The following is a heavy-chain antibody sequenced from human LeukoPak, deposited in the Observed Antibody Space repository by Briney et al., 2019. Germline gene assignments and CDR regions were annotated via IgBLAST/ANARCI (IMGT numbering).Heavy chain of an antibody. CDR3: AKSVYGDYVGAFDI. Sequence: GGSLRLSCSASGFTFSSYSMNWVRQTPGKGLEWVSFISGGSRGIHYADSVKGRFTISRDNSKNTLYLQMNSLRAEDTAVYYCAKSVYGDYVGAFDIWGQGTMVTVSS. CDR2: ISGGSRGI. V-gene: IGHV3-48*01. D-gene: IGHD4-17*01. J-gene: IGHJ3*02. CDR1: GFTFSSYS.